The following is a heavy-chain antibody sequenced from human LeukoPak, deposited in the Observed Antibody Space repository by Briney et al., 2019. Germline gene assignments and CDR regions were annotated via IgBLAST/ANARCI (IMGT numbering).Heavy chain of an antibody. CDR2: IFYGGST. J-gene: IGHJ4*02. V-gene: IGHV4-39*07. D-gene: IGHD3-10*01. Sequence: SETLSLTCTVSGDFIYNSDYYWGWIRQPPGKGLEWIGSIFYGGSTYYKPSLESRVTVSIATSKSQFSLNLRSVTAADTAVYYCARFGSRIQTGASFGFDSWGQGILVLVSS. CDR1: GDFIYNSDYY. CDR3: ARFGSRIQTGASFGFDS.